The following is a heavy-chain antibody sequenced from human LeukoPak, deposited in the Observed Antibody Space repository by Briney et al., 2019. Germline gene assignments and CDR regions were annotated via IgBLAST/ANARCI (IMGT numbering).Heavy chain of an antibody. CDR1: GYTFTSYG. CDR2: ISAYNGNT. D-gene: IGHD3-3*01. J-gene: IGHJ4*02. CDR3: AKVSAEWLLDY. V-gene: IGHV1-18*01. Sequence: ASVKVSCKASGYTFTSYGISWVRQAPGQGLEWMGWISAYNGNTDYAQKLQGRVTMTTDTSTSTAYMELRSLRSDDTAVYYCAKVSAEWLLDYWGQGTLVTVSS.